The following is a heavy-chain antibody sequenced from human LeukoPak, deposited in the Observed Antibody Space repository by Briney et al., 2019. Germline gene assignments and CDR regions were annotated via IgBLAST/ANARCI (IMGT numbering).Heavy chain of an antibody. J-gene: IGHJ4*02. V-gene: IGHV3-7*01. CDR2: IKQDGSEK. D-gene: IGHD2-2*01. CDR3: ARDWHCSSTSCYDGRFDY. Sequence: GGSLRLSCAASGFTSSSYWMSWVRQAPGKGLEWVANIKQDGSEKYYVDSVKGRFTISRDNAKNSLYLQMNSLRAEDTAVYYCARDWHCSSTSCYDGRFDYWGQGTLVTVSS. CDR1: GFTSSSYW.